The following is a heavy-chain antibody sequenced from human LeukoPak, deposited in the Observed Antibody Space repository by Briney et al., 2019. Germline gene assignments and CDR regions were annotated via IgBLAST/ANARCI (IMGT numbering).Heavy chain of an antibody. J-gene: IGHJ5*02. D-gene: IGHD6-13*01. CDR2: IYTSGST. CDR1: GGSISSGSYY. V-gene: IGHV4-61*02. CDR3: ARDRSLIAAAESNWFDP. Sequence: SEALSLTCTVSGGSISSGSYYWSWIRQPAGKGLEWIGRIYTSGSTNYNPSLKSRVTISVDTSKNQFSLKLSSVTAADTAVYYCARDRSLIAAAESNWFDPWGQGTLVTVSS.